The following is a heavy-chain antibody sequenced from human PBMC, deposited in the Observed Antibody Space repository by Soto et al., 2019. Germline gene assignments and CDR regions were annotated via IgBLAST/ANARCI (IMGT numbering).Heavy chain of an antibody. Sequence: EVQLLESGGGLVQPGGSLRLSCAASGFTFSSYEMNWVRQAPGKGLEWVSYISSSGSTIYYADSVKGRFTISRDNAKNSLYLQMNSLRAEDTAVYYCARDSGSYYLDYWGQGTLVTVSS. J-gene: IGHJ4*02. CDR1: GFTFSSYE. D-gene: IGHD1-26*01. V-gene: IGHV3-48*03. CDR2: ISSSGSTI. CDR3: ARDSGSYYLDY.